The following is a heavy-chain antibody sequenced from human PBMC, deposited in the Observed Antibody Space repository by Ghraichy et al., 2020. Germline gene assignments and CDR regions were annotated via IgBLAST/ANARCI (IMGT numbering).Heavy chain of an antibody. J-gene: IGHJ4*02. CDR1: GGTFSNYN. CDR2: IIPTLGLV. Sequence: SVKVSCKAYGGTFSNYNIIWVRQAPGEGLEWMGRIIPTLGLVNYAKKFQCRVTITADKDTSTAYMEVTSLTSDDTAVYYCARNILTGYYEYWGQGTLVTVSS. CDR3: ARNILTGYYEY. D-gene: IGHD3-9*01. V-gene: IGHV1-69*02.